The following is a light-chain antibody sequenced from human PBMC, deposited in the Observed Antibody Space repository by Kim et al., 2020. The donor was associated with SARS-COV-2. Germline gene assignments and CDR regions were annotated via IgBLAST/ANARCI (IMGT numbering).Light chain of an antibody. Sequence: LTQPHSVSESPGKTVTISCTRSSGSIASNFVQWYQQRPGSAPTTVIYEHNQRFSGVPDRFSGSIDSSSNSASLTISGLRAEDEADYYCQSYDSSNPWVFGGGTQLTVL. V-gene: IGLV6-57*03. J-gene: IGLJ3*02. CDR3: QSYDSSNPWV. CDR1: SGSIASNF. CDR2: EHN.